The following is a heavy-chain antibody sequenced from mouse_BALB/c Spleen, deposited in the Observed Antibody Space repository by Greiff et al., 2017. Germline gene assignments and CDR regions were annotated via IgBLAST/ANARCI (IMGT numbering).Heavy chain of an antibody. V-gene: IGHV1S127*01. CDR1: GYTFTSYW. J-gene: IGHJ4*01. CDR3: TRGNFDLYAMDY. CDR2: IDPSDSYT. Sequence: VQLVESGAELVKPGASVKMSCKASGYTFTSYWMHWVKQRPGQGLEWIGTIDPSDSYTSYNQKFKGKATLTVDTSSSTAYMQLSSLTSEDSAVYYCTRGNFDLYAMDYWGQGTSVTVSS.